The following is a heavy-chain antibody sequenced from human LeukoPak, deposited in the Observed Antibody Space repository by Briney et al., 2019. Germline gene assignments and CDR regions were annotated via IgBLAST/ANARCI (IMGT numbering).Heavy chain of an antibody. D-gene: IGHD6-13*01. CDR1: GFTFSDYW. Sequence: AGGSLRLSCAVSGFTFSDYWMNWVRQAPGKGLEWVASIKQDGGEKSYVDSVKGRFTISRDNPKNSLYLQMSRLRAEDTAVYYCARDGTAAGLYFDLWGQGTLVTVSS. J-gene: IGHJ4*01. CDR2: IKQDGGEK. CDR3: ARDGTAAGLYFDL. V-gene: IGHV3-7*01.